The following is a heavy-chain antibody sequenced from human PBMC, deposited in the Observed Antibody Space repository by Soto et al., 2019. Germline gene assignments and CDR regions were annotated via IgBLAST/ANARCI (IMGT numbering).Heavy chain of an antibody. Sequence: QMQLVQSGPEVKKPGTSGKVSCKASGFTFTTSAVRWVRQARGQRLEWIGWIVVGSGNTNFAQKFQERVTITRDMSTSTAYMELSSLRSEDTAVYYCAALLRDSSGYYYVGNAFDIWGQGTMVSVSS. V-gene: IGHV1-58*01. D-gene: IGHD3-22*01. CDR3: AALLRDSSGYYYVGNAFDI. CDR2: IVVGSGNT. CDR1: GFTFTTSA. J-gene: IGHJ3*02.